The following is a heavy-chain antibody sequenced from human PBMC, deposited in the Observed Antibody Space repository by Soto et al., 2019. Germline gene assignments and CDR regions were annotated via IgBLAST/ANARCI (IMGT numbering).Heavy chain of an antibody. D-gene: IGHD2-8*01. Sequence: PGGSLRLSCAASGFTFSTYAMSWVRQAPGKGLEWVSTITTSGGNTYYADSVQGRFTISRDNSKNTLYLQMNSLRAEDTAVYYCAGRYCTNGVCYTNHYYYIEVWCTGPPVTVSS. CDR3: AGRYCTNGVCYTNHYYYIEV. J-gene: IGHJ6*03. CDR1: GFTFSTYA. V-gene: IGHV3-23*01. CDR2: ITTSGGNT.